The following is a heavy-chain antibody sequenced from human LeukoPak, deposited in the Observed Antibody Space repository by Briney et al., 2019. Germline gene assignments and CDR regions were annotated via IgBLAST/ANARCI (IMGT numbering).Heavy chain of an antibody. V-gene: IGHV1-69*01. CDR3: ARGIVVVPPSPYYFDY. D-gene: IGHD2-2*01. J-gene: IGHJ4*02. CDR1: VGTFSSFA. CDR2: IIPIFGTA. Sequence: SVKVSCKASVGTFSSFAISWVRQAPGQGLEWMGGIIPIFGTANYAQKFQGRVTITADESTSTAYMELSSLRSEDTAVYYCARGIVVVPPSPYYFDYWGQGTLVTVSS.